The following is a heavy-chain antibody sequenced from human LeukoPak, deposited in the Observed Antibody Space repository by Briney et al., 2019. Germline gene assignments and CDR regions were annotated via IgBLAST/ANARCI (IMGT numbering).Heavy chain of an antibody. CDR3: AKDRGYSSGLFPDY. CDR1: GFTFDDYA. D-gene: IGHD6-19*01. CDR2: ISWDGSNT. V-gene: IGHV3-43D*03. J-gene: IGHJ4*02. Sequence: PGGSLRLSCAASGFTFDDYAMHWVRQAPGKGLEWVSLISWDGSNTYYADSVKGRFTISRDNSKNSLFLQMNSLRAEDTAFYYCAKDRGYSSGLFPDYWGQGTLVTVSS.